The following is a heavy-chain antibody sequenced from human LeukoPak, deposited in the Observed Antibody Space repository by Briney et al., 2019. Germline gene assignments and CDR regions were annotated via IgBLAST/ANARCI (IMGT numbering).Heavy chain of an antibody. J-gene: IGHJ6*03. CDR2: IYPGDSDT. CDR3: TRKQYMDRWGYYYTDV. CDR1: GYSFSNYW. V-gene: IGHV5-51*01. Sequence: GESLKISCKGSGYSFSNYWIALVRQMPGKGLEWMGIIYPGDSDTRYSPSFQGQVTISVDKSISTAYLQWSSLKASDTAIYYCTRKQYMDRWGYYYTDVWGKGTTVTVSS. D-gene: IGHD3-16*01.